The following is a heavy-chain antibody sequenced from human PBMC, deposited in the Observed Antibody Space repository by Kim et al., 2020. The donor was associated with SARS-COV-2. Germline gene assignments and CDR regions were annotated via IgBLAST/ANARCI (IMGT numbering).Heavy chain of an antibody. D-gene: IGHD3-22*01. Sequence: GRFTISRDDSKNSLYLQMNSLKNEDTAVYYCARVTYYYDSSGYYDDAFDIWGQGTMVTVSS. CDR3: ARVTYYYDSSGYYDDAFDI. V-gene: IGHV3-72*01. J-gene: IGHJ3*02.